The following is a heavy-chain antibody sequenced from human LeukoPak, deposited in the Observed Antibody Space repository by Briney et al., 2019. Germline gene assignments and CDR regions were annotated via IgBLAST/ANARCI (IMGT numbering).Heavy chain of an antibody. CDR2: IYHSGSA. V-gene: IGHV4-4*02. CDR3: ARIPSGRYGIFDY. J-gene: IGHJ4*02. D-gene: IGHD1-26*01. Sequence: SGTLSLTCAVSGGSISSSNWWSWVRQPPGKGLKWIGEIYHSGSANQNPSLKSRVSMSLDKSKNQFSLRLTSVTAADTAVYYCARIPSGRYGIFDYWGQGTLVTVSS. CDR1: GGSISSSNW.